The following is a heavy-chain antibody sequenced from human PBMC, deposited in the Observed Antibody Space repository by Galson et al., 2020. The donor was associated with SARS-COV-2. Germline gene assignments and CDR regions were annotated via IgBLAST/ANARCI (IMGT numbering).Heavy chain of an antibody. CDR2: ISHSGST. CDR3: ARGGSRPVMVFDYYYFYMDV. Sequence: SETLSLTCGVYGGSFSDYSWTWVRQPPGKGLEWIGEISHSGSTNYSPSLKSRVFMSVDTSKNQFSLKLRSVTAADTAVYYCARGGSRPVMVFDYYYFYMDVWGKGTTVTFSS. J-gene: IGHJ6*03. CDR1: GGSFSDYS. V-gene: IGHV4-34*01. D-gene: IGHD5-18*01.